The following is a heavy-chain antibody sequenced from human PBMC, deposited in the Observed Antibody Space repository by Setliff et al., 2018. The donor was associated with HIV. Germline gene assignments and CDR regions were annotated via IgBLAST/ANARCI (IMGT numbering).Heavy chain of an antibody. CDR1: GFTFSSYA. Sequence: PGGSLRLSCAASGFTFSSYAMHWVRQAPGKGLEWVALISYHGGDKNFADSVKGRFTISRDNSKNTLYLQMNSLRSEDTAVYYCARGATDRYCSNGVCLNLDCWGQGALVTVSS. V-gene: IGHV3-30*04. J-gene: IGHJ4*02. CDR3: ARGATDRYCSNGVCLNLDC. D-gene: IGHD2-8*01. CDR2: ISYHGGDK.